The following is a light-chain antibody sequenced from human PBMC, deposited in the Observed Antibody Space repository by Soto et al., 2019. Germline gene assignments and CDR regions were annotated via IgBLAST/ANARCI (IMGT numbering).Light chain of an antibody. V-gene: IGKV3D-20*02. J-gene: IGKJ3*01. CDR1: QSVSSSY. CDR3: LQRAAWPLT. CDR2: GAS. Sequence: EIVLTQSPGTLSLSPGERATLSCRASQSVSSSYLAWYQQKPGQAPRLLIYGASSRATGIPDRFSGSGSGTDFTLTISRLEPEDFAVYYCLQRAAWPLTFGPGTKVDIK.